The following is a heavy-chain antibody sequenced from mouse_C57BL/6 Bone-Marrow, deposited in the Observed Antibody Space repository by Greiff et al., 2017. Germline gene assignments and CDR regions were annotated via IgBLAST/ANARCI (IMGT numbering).Heavy chain of an antibody. CDR1: GYAFTNYL. V-gene: IGHV1-54*01. J-gene: IGHJ4*01. CDR2: INPGSGGT. D-gene: IGHD1-1*01. Sequence: QVQLQQSGAELVRPGTSVKVSCKASGYAFTNYLIEWVKQRPGQGLEWIGVINPGSGGTNYNEKFKGKATLTADKSSSTAYMQLSSLTSEDSAVYFCASPITTVVDDAMDYWGQGTSVTVSS. CDR3: ASPITTVVDDAMDY.